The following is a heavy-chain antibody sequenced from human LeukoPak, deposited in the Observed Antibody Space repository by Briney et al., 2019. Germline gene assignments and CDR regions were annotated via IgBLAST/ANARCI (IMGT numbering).Heavy chain of an antibody. V-gene: IGHV3-30*04. D-gene: IGHD3-3*02. J-gene: IGHJ4*02. CDR3: ARDGGALYFDY. CDR2: ISHDGSKK. Sequence: GRSLRLSCAASGFPFSSYTMHWVRQAPGKGLEWVAVISHDGSKKYYAESVKGRFTISRDNSKNTPSLQMNSLRAEDTAVYYCARDGGALYFDYWGQGTLVTVSS. CDR1: GFPFSSYT.